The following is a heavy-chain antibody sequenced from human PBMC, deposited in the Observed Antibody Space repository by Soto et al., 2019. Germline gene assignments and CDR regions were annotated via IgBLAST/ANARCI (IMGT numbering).Heavy chain of an antibody. Sequence: ASVKVSCKASGYTFTGYYMHWVRHAPGQGLEWMGWINPNSGGTNYAQKFQGWVTMTRDTSISTAYMELSRLRSGDTAVYYCARNPWQWLEDYYFDYWGQGTLVTVSS. D-gene: IGHD6-19*01. J-gene: IGHJ4*02. V-gene: IGHV1-2*04. CDR2: INPNSGGT. CDR1: GYTFTGYY. CDR3: ARNPWQWLEDYYFDY.